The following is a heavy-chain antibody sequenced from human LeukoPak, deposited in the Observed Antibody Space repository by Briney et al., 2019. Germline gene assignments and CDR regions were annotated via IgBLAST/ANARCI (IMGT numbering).Heavy chain of an antibody. CDR1: GGTFSSYA. Sequence: SVKVSCKASGGTFSSYAISWVRQAPGQGREWMGGIIPIFGTANYAQKFQGRVTITADKSTSTAYMELSSLRSEDTAVYYCARVHSSGWSGVDYWGQGTLVTVSS. CDR3: ARVHSSGWSGVDY. V-gene: IGHV1-69*06. J-gene: IGHJ4*02. D-gene: IGHD6-19*01. CDR2: IIPIFGTA.